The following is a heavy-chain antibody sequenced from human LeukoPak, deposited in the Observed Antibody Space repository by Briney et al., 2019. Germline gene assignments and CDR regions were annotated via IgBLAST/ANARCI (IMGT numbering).Heavy chain of an antibody. CDR2: IIPIFGTA. V-gene: IGHV1-69*01. D-gene: IGHD6-19*01. Sequence: PGGSLRLSCAASGFTFSSYAISWVRQAPGQGLEWMGGIIPIFGTANYAQKFQGRVTITADESTSTAYMELSSLRSEDTAVYYCAAWLADESNYYFDYWGQGTLVTVSS. CDR1: GFTFSSYA. CDR3: AAWLADESNYYFDY. J-gene: IGHJ4*02.